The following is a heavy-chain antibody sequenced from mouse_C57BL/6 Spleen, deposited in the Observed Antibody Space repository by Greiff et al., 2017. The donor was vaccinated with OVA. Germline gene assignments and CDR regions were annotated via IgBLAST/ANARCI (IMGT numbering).Heavy chain of an antibody. V-gene: IGHV1-26*01. CDR2: INPNNGGT. D-gene: IGHD2-10*02. J-gene: IGHJ3*01. CDR1: GYTFTDYY. Sequence: VQLQQSGPELVKPGASVKISCKASGYTFTDYYMNWVKQSHGKSLEWIGDINPNNGGTSYNQKFKGKATLTVDKSSSTAYMELRSLTSEDSAVYYCAREEYDSWVAYWGQGTLVTVSA. CDR3: AREEYDSWVAY.